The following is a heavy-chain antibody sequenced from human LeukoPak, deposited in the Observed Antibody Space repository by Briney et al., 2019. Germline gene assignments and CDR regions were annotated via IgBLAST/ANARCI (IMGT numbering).Heavy chain of an antibody. Sequence: GGSLRLSCVVSGFRFDDYGMHWVRQAPGKCLEWVSGISWSGTTTGYADSVKGRFTISRDSAKNSLYLQMDSLRVEDTGLYYCAKDESTGGFAPGYFYGMGVWGQGTTVTVSS. J-gene: IGHJ6*02. D-gene: IGHD3-16*01. CDR1: GFRFDDYG. CDR3: AKDESTGGFAPGYFYGMGV. V-gene: IGHV3-9*01. CDR2: ISWSGTTT.